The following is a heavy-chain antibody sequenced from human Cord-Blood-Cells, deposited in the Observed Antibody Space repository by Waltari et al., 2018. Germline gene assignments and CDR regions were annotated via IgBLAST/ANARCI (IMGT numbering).Heavy chain of an antibody. CDR1: GYSISSGYY. CDR2: IYHSGST. V-gene: IGHV4-38-2*02. J-gene: IGHJ5*02. D-gene: IGHD2-2*01. Sequence: QVQLQESGPGLVKPSETLSLTCTVSGYSISSGYYWGWIRQPPGKGLEWIGSIYHSGSTYYNPSLKSRVTISVDTSKNQFSPKLSSVTAADTAVYYCASGVVVPANYWFDPWGQGTLVTVSS. CDR3: ASGVVVPANYWFDP.